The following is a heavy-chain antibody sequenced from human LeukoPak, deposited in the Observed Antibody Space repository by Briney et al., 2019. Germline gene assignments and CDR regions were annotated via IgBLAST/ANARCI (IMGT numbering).Heavy chain of an antibody. CDR1: GFTFSSYA. J-gene: IGHJ5*02. V-gene: IGHV3-30*04. D-gene: IGHD3-10*01. CDR2: ISYDGSNK. Sequence: QTGGSLRLSCAASGFTFSSYAMHWVRQAPGKGLEWVAVISYDGSNKYYADSVKGRFTISRDSSKNTLYLQMNSLRAEDTAVYYCARDLSGSGSYYNWFDPWGQGTLVTVSS. CDR3: ARDLSGSGSYYNWFDP.